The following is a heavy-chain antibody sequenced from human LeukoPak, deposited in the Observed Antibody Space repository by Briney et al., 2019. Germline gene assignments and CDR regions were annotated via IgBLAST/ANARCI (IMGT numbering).Heavy chain of an antibody. V-gene: IGHV3-53*01. CDR2: IYSGGST. Sequence: KPGGSLRLSCAASGFTVSSNCMSWVRQAPGKGLEWVSLIYSGGSTYYADSVKGRFTISRDNAKNTLYLQMNSLRAEDTAVYYCAREAYGSGSNYYYYYGMDVWGQGTTVTVSS. CDR3: AREAYGSGSNYYYYYGMDV. D-gene: IGHD3-10*01. J-gene: IGHJ6*02. CDR1: GFTVSSNC.